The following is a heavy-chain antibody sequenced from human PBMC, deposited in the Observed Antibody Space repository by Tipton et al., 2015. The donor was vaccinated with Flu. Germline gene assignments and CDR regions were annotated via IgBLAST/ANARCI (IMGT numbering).Heavy chain of an antibody. D-gene: IGHD2-15*01. CDR1: GFTFSSYE. Sequence: SLRLSCAASGFTFSSYEMNWVRQAPGKGLEWVSYISSSGSTIYYADSVKGRFTISRDNAKNSLYLQMNSLRAEDTAAYYCARDREPCSGGSCSPHYGMDVWGQGTTVTVSS. CDR3: ARDREPCSGGSCSPHYGMDV. J-gene: IGHJ6*02. V-gene: IGHV3-48*03. CDR2: ISSSGSTI.